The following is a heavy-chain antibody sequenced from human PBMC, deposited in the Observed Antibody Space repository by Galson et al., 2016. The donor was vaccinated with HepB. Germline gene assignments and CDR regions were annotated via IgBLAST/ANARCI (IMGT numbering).Heavy chain of an antibody. Sequence: SLRLSCAASGFTFDDYALHWVRQAPGKGLEWVSGITWNSGNIGYADSVKARFTIARDSAKKSFYLQMHSLRAEDTAFYYCAKAAGRLLGDYLASWGQGTLVTVSS. D-gene: IGHD2-15*01. CDR1: GFTFDDYA. J-gene: IGHJ4*02. CDR3: AKAAGRLLGDYLAS. V-gene: IGHV3-9*01. CDR2: ITWNSGNI.